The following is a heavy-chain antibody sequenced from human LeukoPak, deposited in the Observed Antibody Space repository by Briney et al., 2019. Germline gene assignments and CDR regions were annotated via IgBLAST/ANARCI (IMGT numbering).Heavy chain of an antibody. Sequence: SQTLSLTCTVSGGSISSGSYYWSWIRQPAGKGLEWIGRIYTSGSTHYNPSLKSRVTISVDTSKNQFSLKLSSVTAADTAVYYCARDAMVRGKDYYYMDVWGKGTTVTVSS. V-gene: IGHV4-61*02. J-gene: IGHJ6*03. CDR2: IYTSGST. CDR3: ARDAMVRGKDYYYMDV. CDR1: GGSISSGSYY. D-gene: IGHD3-10*01.